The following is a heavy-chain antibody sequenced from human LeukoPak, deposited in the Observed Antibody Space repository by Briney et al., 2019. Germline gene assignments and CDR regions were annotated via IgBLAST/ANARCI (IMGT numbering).Heavy chain of an antibody. D-gene: IGHD1-26*01. CDR1: GGSISSSSYY. CDR2: IYYSGST. J-gene: IGHJ4*02. Sequence: SETLSLTCTVSGGSISSSSYYWGWIRQPPGKGLEWIGSIYYSGSTYYNPSLKSRVTISVDTSKNQFSLKLSSVTAADTAVYYCARHWSIVGATSWYFDYWGQGTLATVSS. V-gene: IGHV4-39*01. CDR3: ARHWSIVGATSWYFDY.